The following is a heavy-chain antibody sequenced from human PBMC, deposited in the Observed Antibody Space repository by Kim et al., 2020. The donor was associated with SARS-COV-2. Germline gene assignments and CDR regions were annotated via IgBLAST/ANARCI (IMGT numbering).Heavy chain of an antibody. J-gene: IGHJ4*02. V-gene: IGHV4-30-2*01. CDR3: ARGFYGDYIFDY. Sequence: SETLSLTCAVSGGSISSGGYSWSWIRQPPGKGLEWIGYIYHSGSTYYNPSLKSRVTISVDRSKNQFSLKLSSVTAADTAVYYCARGFYGDYIFDYWGQGTLVTVSS. CDR1: GGSISSGGYS. CDR2: IYHSGST. D-gene: IGHD4-17*01.